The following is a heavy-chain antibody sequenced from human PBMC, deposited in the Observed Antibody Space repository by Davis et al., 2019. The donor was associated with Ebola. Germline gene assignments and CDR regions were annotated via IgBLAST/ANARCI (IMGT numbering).Heavy chain of an antibody. V-gene: IGHV1-18*01. CDR1: GYTFTTYS. CDR2: ISPYNGNT. J-gene: IGHJ3*02. Sequence: ASVKVSCKASGYTFTTYSIAWVRQVPGQGLEWVGWISPYNGNTNYEQKFQGRVTMTTDTSTTTAYMELRSLGPDDTAVYYCARAAGYCISTSCLLFDAFDIWGQGTMVTVSS. D-gene: IGHD2-2*01. CDR3: ARAAGYCISTSCLLFDAFDI.